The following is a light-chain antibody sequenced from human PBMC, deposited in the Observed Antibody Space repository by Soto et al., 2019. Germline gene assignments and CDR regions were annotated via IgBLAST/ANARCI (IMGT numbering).Light chain of an antibody. CDR3: SAYTSSSTLVV. Sequence: QSALTQPASVSGSPGQSITISCTGTSSDVGGYNYVSWYQQHPGKAPKLMIYDVSNRPSGVSNRFSGSQSGNTASLTISGLQAADAADYYCSAYTSSSTLVVFGGGSKLAVL. CDR2: DVS. V-gene: IGLV2-14*01. CDR1: SSDVGGYNY. J-gene: IGLJ2*01.